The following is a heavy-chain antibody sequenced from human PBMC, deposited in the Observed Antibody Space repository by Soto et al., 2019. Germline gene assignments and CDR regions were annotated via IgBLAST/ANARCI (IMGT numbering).Heavy chain of an antibody. CDR3: ARSSGGNFGIIIEGSNWFDS. J-gene: IGHJ5*01. CDR2: INPHGGST. V-gene: IGHV1-46*01. Sequence: ASVKVSCKAPGDTFTSYYLNWVRQAPGQGLEWMGVINPHGGSTKYAQKFQGRITMTRDTSRSTGYMELSSLRSDDTAIYYCARSSGGNFGIIIEGSNWFDSWGQGTLVTVSS. CDR1: GDTFTSYY. D-gene: IGHD3-3*01.